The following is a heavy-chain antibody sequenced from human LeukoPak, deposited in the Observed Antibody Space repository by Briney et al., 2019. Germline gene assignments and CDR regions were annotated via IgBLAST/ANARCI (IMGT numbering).Heavy chain of an antibody. Sequence: ASVKVSCKASGYTFTGYYMHWVRQAPGQGLEWMGWINPNSGGTNYAQKFQGRVTMTRDTSISTAYMELSRLRSDDTAVYYCARAHRIAAAGVLDAFDIWGQGTMVTVSS. V-gene: IGHV1-2*02. J-gene: IGHJ3*02. CDR3: ARAHRIAAAGVLDAFDI. D-gene: IGHD6-13*01. CDR2: INPNSGGT. CDR1: GYTFTGYY.